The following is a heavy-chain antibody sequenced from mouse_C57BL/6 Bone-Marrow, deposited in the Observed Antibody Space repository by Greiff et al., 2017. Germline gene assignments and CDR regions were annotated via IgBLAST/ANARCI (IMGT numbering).Heavy chain of an antibody. D-gene: IGHD1-1*01. V-gene: IGHV14-4*01. Sequence: VQLQQSGAELVRPGASVKLSCTASGFNIKDDYMHWVKQRPEQGLEWIGWIDPENGDTEYASKFQGKATITADTSSNKAYLQLSSLTSEDTAVYYCTTITTVVAYYFDYWGQGTTLTVSS. CDR2: IDPENGDT. CDR3: TTITTVVAYYFDY. J-gene: IGHJ2*01. CDR1: GFNIKDDY.